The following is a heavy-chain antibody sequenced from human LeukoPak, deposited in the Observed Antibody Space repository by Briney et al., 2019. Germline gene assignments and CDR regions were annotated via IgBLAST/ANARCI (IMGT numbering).Heavy chain of an antibody. V-gene: IGHV3-48*01. Sequence: GSLRLSCADSGFTFSSYSMNWVRQAPGKGLEWGSYISGSSSTIYYADSVKGRFTISRDNGKNTLYLQMNSLRAEDTAVYYCARGSTYYDSSGQVPFDYWGQGTLVTVSS. D-gene: IGHD3-22*01. CDR1: GFTFSSYS. J-gene: IGHJ4*02. CDR3: ARGSTYYDSSGQVPFDY. CDR2: ISGSSSTI.